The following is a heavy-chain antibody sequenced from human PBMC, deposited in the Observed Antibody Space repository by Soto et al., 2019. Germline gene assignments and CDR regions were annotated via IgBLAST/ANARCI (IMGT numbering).Heavy chain of an antibody. V-gene: IGHV1-8*01. CDR2: VNPYSGNT. CDR1: GYTFSDYD. CDR3: ARGRFRRTWFDP. D-gene: IGHD3-16*01. J-gene: IGHJ5*02. Sequence: QVKLVQSGAEVKKPGDSVKVSCKASGYTFSDYDINWVRQAAGQGLEWMGWVNPYSGNTGYAQKFQGRVTLTTDTSITPAYLELSSLTFEDTAIYYCARGRFRRTWFDPWGQGTLVTVSS.